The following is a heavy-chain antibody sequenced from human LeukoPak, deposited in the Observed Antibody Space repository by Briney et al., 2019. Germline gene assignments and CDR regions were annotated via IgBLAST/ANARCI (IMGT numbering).Heavy chain of an antibody. Sequence: GGSLRLSCAASGFTFSSYWMSWVRQAPGKGLEWVANIKQDGSEKYYVDSVKGRFTISRDNAKNSLYLQMNSLRAEDTAVYYCARPYGSAKYYLDYWGQGTLVTVSS. CDR2: IKQDGSEK. D-gene: IGHD3-10*01. J-gene: IGHJ4*02. CDR3: ARPYGSAKYYLDY. CDR1: GFTFSSYW. V-gene: IGHV3-7*01.